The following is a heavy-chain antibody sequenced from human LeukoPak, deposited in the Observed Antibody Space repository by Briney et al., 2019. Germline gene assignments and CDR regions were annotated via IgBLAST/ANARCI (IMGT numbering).Heavy chain of an antibody. CDR2: ISWDGGST. J-gene: IGHJ4*02. V-gene: IGHV3-43D*03. CDR1: GFTFDDYA. D-gene: IGHD3-9*01. CDR3: AKATGLRYFDWVDC. Sequence: PGGSLRLSCAASGFTFDDYAMHWVRQAPGKGLEWVSLISWDGGSTYYADSVKGRFTISRDNSKNSLYLQMNSLRAEDTALYYCAKATGLRYFDWVDCWGQGTLVTVSS.